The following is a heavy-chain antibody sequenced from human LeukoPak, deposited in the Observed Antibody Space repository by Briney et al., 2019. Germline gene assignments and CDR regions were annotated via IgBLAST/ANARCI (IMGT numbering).Heavy chain of an antibody. Sequence: SCKASGYTFTGYYMHWVRQAPGKGLEWVANIKEDGSEKYYVDSVKGRFTISRDNAKNSLYLQMNSLRAEDTAVYYCAREYYYDSSGYASFGYWGQGTLVTVSS. D-gene: IGHD3-22*01. CDR2: IKEDGSEK. CDR1: GYTFTGYY. J-gene: IGHJ4*02. V-gene: IGHV3-7*01. CDR3: AREYYYDSSGYASFGY.